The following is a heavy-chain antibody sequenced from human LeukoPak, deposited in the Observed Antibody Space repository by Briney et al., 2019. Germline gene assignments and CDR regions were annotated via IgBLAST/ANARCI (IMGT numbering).Heavy chain of an antibody. J-gene: IGHJ4*02. D-gene: IGHD2-2*01. V-gene: IGHV1-8*01. CDR2: MNPKSGYT. Sequence: ASVKVSCKASGYTFTNYDINWVRQATGQGLEWMGWMNPKSGYTGYAQKFQGRVTMTRTTSITTAYMELSSLRSEDTAVYYCASRAGYCSSTSCYDYWGQGTLVTVSS. CDR1: GYTFTNYD. CDR3: ASRAGYCSSTSCYDY.